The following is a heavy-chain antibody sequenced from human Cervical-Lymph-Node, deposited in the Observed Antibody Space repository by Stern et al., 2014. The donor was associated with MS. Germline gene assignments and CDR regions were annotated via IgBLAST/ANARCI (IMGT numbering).Heavy chain of an antibody. V-gene: IGHV1-46*01. J-gene: IGHJ4*02. CDR1: GYTFTSYY. CDR2: INPSGGST. Sequence: QMQLVQSGAEVKKPGASVKVSCKASGYTFTSYYMHWVRQAPGQGLERMGIINPSGGSTSYAQKFQGRVTMTRDTSTSTVYMELSSLRSEDTAVYYCARDQYCSGGSCSLDYWGQGTLVTVSS. CDR3: ARDQYCSGGSCSLDY. D-gene: IGHD2-15*01.